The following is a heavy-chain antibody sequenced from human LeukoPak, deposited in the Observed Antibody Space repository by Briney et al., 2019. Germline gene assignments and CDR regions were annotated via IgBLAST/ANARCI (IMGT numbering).Heavy chain of an antibody. CDR3: ARSPRSYQTYIDY. J-gene: IGHJ4*02. D-gene: IGHD1-26*01. V-gene: IGHV3-21*01. Sequence: PGGSLRLSCAASGFTFSSYSMNWVRQAPGKGLEWVSSISSSSSYIYYADSVKGRFTISRDNAKNSLYLQMNSLRAEDTAVYYCARSPRSYQTYIDYWGQGTLVTVSS. CDR2: ISSSSSYI. CDR1: GFTFSSYS.